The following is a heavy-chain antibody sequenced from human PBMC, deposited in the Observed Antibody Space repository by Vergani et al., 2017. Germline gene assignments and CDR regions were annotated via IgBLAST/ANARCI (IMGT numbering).Heavy chain of an antibody. CDR1: GFTVSSNY. CDR2: IYSGGST. V-gene: IGHV3-53*01. J-gene: IGHJ4*02. Sequence: EVQLLESGGGLVQPGGSLRLSCAASGFTVSSNYMSWVRQAPGKGLEWVSVIYSGGSTYYADSVKGRFTISRDNSKNTLYLQMNSLRAEDTAVYYCASEGATAYFDYWGQGTLVTVSS. CDR3: ASEGATAYFDY. D-gene: IGHD1-26*01.